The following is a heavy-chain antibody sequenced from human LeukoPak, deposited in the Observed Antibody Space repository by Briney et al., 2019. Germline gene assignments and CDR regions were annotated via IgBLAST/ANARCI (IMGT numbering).Heavy chain of an antibody. Sequence: PSETLSLTCTVSGGSISSYYWTRIRQPPGKGLELIGYIYYSGSTNYNPSLKSRVTISVDTSKDQFSLKLSSVTAADTAVYYCARRPYGGNFRTSYAMDVWGQGTTVTVSS. CDR2: IYYSGST. J-gene: IGHJ6*02. CDR3: ARRPYGGNFRTSYAMDV. V-gene: IGHV4-59*08. CDR1: GGSISSYY. D-gene: IGHD4/OR15-4a*01.